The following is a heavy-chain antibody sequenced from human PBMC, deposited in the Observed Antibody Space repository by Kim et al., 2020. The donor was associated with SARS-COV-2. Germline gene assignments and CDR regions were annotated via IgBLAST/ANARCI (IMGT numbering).Heavy chain of an antibody. V-gene: IGHV4-34*01. J-gene: IGHJ4*02. D-gene: IGHD2-2*01. CDR3: ASLQRRYCSSTSCHDY. Sequence: LKSRVTISVDTSKNQFSLKLSSVTAADTAVYYCASLQRRYCSSTSCHDYWGQGTLVTVSS.